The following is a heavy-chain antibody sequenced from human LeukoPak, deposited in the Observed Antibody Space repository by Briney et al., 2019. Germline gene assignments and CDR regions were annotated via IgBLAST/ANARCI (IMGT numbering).Heavy chain of an antibody. D-gene: IGHD5-24*01. Sequence: ASVKVSCKASGGTFSSYAISWVRQAPGQGLEWMGRIIPILGIANYAQKFQGRVTTTADKSTSTAYMELSSLRSEDTAVYYCAREVRYRWWLQLDPYYFDYWGQGTLVTVSS. CDR3: AREVRYRWWLQLDPYYFDY. CDR2: IIPILGIA. CDR1: GGTFSSYA. V-gene: IGHV1-69*04. J-gene: IGHJ4*02.